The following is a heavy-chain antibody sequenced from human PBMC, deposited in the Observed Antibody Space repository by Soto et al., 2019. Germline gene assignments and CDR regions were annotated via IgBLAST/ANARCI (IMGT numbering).Heavy chain of an antibody. V-gene: IGHV3-53*02. Sequence: EVQLVETGGGLIQPGGSLRLSCAVSGFTVSSSYMSWVRQTPQKGLEWISIIYADSGTFYADSVKGRFTISSDNPKNILYLQMNSLRAEDTAVYYCASSSKALGRGVYVGSPDYWGQGTLVTVSS. CDR3: ASSSKALGRGVYVGSPDY. D-gene: IGHD1-26*01. CDR2: IYADSGT. CDR1: GFTVSSSY. J-gene: IGHJ4*02.